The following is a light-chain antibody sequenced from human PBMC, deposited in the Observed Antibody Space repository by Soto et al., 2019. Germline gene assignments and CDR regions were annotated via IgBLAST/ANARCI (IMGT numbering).Light chain of an antibody. CDR3: QQYNNWPPNP. Sequence: EIVMTQSPATLSVSPGERATLSCRVSHNVSSYLAWYQQKPGQAPRLLIYGASTRATGIAARFSGSGSGTEFTLTISSLQSEDFAVYYCQQYNNWPPNPFGQGTKVDIK. J-gene: IGKJ2*01. V-gene: IGKV3-15*01. CDR2: GAS. CDR1: HNVSSY.